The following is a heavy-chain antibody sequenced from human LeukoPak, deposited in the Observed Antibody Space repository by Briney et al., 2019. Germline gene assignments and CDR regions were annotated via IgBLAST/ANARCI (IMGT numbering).Heavy chain of an antibody. D-gene: IGHD3-10*01. CDR2: ISSSSSYI. CDR1: GFTFSRYS. V-gene: IGHV3-21*01. Sequence: GGSLRLSCAASGFTFSRYSMNWVRQAPGKGLEWVSSISSSSSYIYYADSVKGRFTISRDNAKNSLYLQMNSLRAEDTAVYYCARVSYYYGSGSQGSDYWGQGTLVTVSS. J-gene: IGHJ4*02. CDR3: ARVSYYYGSGSQGSDY.